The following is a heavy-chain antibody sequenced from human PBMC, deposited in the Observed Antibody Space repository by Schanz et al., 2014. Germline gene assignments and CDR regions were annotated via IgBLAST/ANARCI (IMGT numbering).Heavy chain of an antibody. D-gene: IGHD6-13*01. J-gene: IGHJ4*02. CDR1: GGTFSSST. V-gene: IGHV1-69*08. CDR2: IIPILDKT. Sequence: QVQLVQSGAEVKKPGSSVKVSCKASGGTFSSSTLTWVRQAPGQGLEWMGRIIPILDKTNYAQKFQGRVTMTADKSTSTVYMELSSLRSEDTAVYYCARDGEAAADCDYWGQGTLVNVSS. CDR3: ARDGEAAADCDY.